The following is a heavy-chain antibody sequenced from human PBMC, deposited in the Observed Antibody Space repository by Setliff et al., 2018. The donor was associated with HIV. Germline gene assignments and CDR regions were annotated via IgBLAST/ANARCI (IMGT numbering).Heavy chain of an antibody. V-gene: IGHV1-2*02. D-gene: IGHD6-19*01. CDR3: ARGIQWSGAWYGY. CDR1: GYSFTDYP. J-gene: IGHJ4*02. Sequence: ASVKVSCKASGYSFTDYPLHWVRQVPGHGLEWMGWINPNSGGTNYVQRFQGRVTMTRDTSISTAYMELSRLRSDDTAVYFCARGIQWSGAWYGYWGQGTLVTVSS. CDR2: INPNSGGT.